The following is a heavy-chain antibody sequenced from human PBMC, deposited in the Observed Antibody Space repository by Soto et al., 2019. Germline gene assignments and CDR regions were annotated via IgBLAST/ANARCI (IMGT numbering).Heavy chain of an antibody. D-gene: IGHD3-3*01. J-gene: IGHJ6*02. CDR1: GFTLSSYG. Sequence: GGSLRLSCAAYGFTLSSYGMHWVRQAPGKGLECVEVIWYDGSNKYYADSVKGRFTISRDNSKNTLYLQMNSLRAEDTAVYYCARVGEIFGVVIMGGIDVWGQGTTVTVYS. CDR2: IWYDGSNK. V-gene: IGHV3-33*01. CDR3: ARVGEIFGVVIMGGIDV.